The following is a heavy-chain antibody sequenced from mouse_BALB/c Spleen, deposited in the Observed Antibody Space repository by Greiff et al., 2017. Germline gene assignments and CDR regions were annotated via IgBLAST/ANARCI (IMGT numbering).Heavy chain of an antibody. Sequence: EVKLVESGPSLVKPSQTLSLTCSVTGDSITSGYWNWIRKFPGNKLEYMGYISYSGSTYYNPSLKSRISITRDTSKNQYYLQLNSVTTEDTATYYCASSGDGYPNSYAMDYWGQGTSVTVSS. J-gene: IGHJ4*01. CDR1: GDSITSGY. CDR3: ASSGDGYPNSYAMDY. CDR2: ISYSGST. V-gene: IGHV3-8*02. D-gene: IGHD2-3*01.